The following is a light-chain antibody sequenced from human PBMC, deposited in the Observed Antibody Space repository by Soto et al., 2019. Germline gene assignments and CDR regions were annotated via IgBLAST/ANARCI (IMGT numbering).Light chain of an antibody. J-gene: IGKJ4*01. Sequence: EIVMTRSPATLSVSPGERATLSCRASQSVNSKLAWYQQKPGQAPRLLIHDASTRATGIPVRFSGSGSGTEFTLTISSLQSEDFAVYYCQQYNNCPLGFGGGTKVEIK. V-gene: IGKV3-15*01. CDR2: DAS. CDR3: QQYNNCPLG. CDR1: QSVNSK.